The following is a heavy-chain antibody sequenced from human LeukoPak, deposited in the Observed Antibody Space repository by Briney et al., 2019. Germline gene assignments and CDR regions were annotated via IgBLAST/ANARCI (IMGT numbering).Heavy chain of an antibody. V-gene: IGHV3-48*01. CDR3: ARGSPRIVVPTTFDY. J-gene: IGHJ4*02. CDR2: ISTSSSTI. Sequence: GGSLRLSCAASGFTLRTYTMNWVRQAPGKGLEWVSYISTSSSTIYYADSVKGRFTISRDNAKNSLYLQMNSLRAEDTAVYYCARGSPRIVVPTTFDYWGQGTLVTVSS. CDR1: GFTLRTYT. D-gene: IGHD1-26*01.